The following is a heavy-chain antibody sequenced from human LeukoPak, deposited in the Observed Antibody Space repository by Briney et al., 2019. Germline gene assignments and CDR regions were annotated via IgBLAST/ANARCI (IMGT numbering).Heavy chain of an antibody. CDR2: IYHSGST. CDR3: ARETGGRYTYVAY. CDR1: GYSISSGYY. V-gene: IGHV4-38-2*02. Sequence: PSETLSLTCTVSGYSISSGYYWGWIRQPPGKGLEWIGSIYHSGSTYYNPSLKSRVTISVDTSKNQFSLKLSSVTAADTAVYYCARETGGRYTYVAYGGQGTLVTVSS. D-gene: IGHD1-26*01. J-gene: IGHJ4*02.